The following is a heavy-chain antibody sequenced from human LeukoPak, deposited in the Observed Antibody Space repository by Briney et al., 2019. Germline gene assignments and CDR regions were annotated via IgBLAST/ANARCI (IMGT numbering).Heavy chain of an antibody. CDR1: GFTFSSYG. V-gene: IGHV3-33*06. J-gene: IGHJ5*02. D-gene: IGHD1-7*01. CDR3: AKDLEPGTTACWFDP. CDR2: IWYDGSNK. Sequence: GRSLRLSCAASGFTFSSYGMHWVRRAPGKGLEWVAVIWYDGSNKYYADSVKGRFTISRDNSKNTLYLQMNSLRAEDTAVYYCAKDLEPGTTACWFDPWGQGTLVTVSS.